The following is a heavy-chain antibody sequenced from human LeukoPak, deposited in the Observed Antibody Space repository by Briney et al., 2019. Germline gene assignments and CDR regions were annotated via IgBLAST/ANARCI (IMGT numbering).Heavy chain of an antibody. CDR3: ARTRDYYYYMDV. CDR1: GFTFSSYS. V-gene: IGHV3-48*04. CDR2: ISSSSSTI. Sequence: GGSLRLSCAASGFTFSSYSMNWVRQAPGKGLEWVSYISSSSSTIYYADSVKGLFTISRDNAKNSLYLQMNSLRAEDTAVYYCARTRDYYYYMDVWGKGTTVTVSS. J-gene: IGHJ6*03.